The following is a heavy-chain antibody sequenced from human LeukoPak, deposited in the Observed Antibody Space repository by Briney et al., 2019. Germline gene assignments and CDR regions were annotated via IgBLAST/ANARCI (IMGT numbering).Heavy chain of an antibody. V-gene: IGHV1-69*04. J-gene: IGHJ6*02. CDR3: AATPLVGATDDLDYYYYYGMDV. D-gene: IGHD1-26*01. CDR1: GGTFSSYA. CDR2: IIPILGIA. Sequence: GASVKVSCKASGGTFSSYAISWVRQAPGQGLEWMGRIIPILGIANYAQKFRGRVTITADKSTSTAYMELSSLRSEDTAVYYCAATPLVGATDDLDYYYYYGMDVWGQGTTVTVSS.